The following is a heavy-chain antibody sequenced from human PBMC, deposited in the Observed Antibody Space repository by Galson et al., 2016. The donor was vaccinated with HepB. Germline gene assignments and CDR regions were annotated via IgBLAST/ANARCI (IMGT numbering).Heavy chain of an antibody. CDR2: IYISGST. V-gene: IGHV4-4*07. Sequence: ETLSLTCSVSGVTISSYYWNWIRQTAGKGLEWIGRIYISGSTNYNPSLKSRVTMSLDTSKNQFSLNLESVTAADTAVYYCARAGGFDYHFENWGQGILVTVSS. J-gene: IGHJ4*02. CDR1: GVTISSYY. D-gene: IGHD5-12*01. CDR3: ARAGGFDYHFEN.